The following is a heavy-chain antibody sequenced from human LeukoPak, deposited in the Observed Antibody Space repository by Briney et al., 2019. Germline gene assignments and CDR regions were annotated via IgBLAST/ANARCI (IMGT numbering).Heavy chain of an antibody. CDR2: IYDSGST. CDR1: AGSISSYC. V-gene: IGHV4-59*01. Sequence: SETLSLTFTVSAGSISSYCWSWSRQPRGEGRGWGGSIYDSGSTNYNPSLKSRVTISVDTSKNQFSLKLSSVTAADTAVYYCAREVAGSGLSYNWFDPWGQGTLVTVSS. D-gene: IGHD6-19*01. CDR3: AREVAGSGLSYNWFDP. J-gene: IGHJ5*02.